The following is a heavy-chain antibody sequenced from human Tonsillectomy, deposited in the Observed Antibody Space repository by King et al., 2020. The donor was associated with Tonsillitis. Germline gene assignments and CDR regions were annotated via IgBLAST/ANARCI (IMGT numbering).Heavy chain of an antibody. Sequence: VQLVESGADVKKPGASVKVSCRAPGYTFTGYSIHWVRQAPGQGLQWMGRSSPDYGGTEYALSFEDRVTMTRDTSITTAYMELTSLRSDDTAVYFCARDTGGWRAFDFWGQGTLVTVSS. J-gene: IGHJ4*02. CDR2: SSPDYGGT. V-gene: IGHV1-2*06. D-gene: IGHD6-19*01. CDR3: ARDTGGWRAFDF. CDR1: GYTFTGYS.